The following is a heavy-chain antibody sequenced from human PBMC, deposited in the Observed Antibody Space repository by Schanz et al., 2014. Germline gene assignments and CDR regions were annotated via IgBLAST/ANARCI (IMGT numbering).Heavy chain of an antibody. D-gene: IGHD5-12*01. Sequence: QVQLVQSGAEAKKPGASVKVSCKASGYTFTSYGISWVRQAPGQRLEWMGWINTGSGDTKYSQNFQGRVTITRDTSASTAYMELSSLRSEDTAVYSCARGIGGYGANNYFDYWGQGTLXTVSS. V-gene: IGHV1-3*04. CDR2: INTGSGDT. CDR1: GYTFTSYG. CDR3: ARGIGGYGANNYFDY. J-gene: IGHJ4*02.